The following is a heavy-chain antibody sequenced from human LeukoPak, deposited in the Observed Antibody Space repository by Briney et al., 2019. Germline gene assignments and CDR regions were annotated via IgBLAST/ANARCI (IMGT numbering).Heavy chain of an antibody. V-gene: IGHV1-69*13. CDR2: IIPIFGTA. Sequence: GASVKVSCKASGYTFTSYAMHWVRQAPGQGLEWMGGIIPIFGTANYAQKFQGRVTITADESTSTAYMELSSLRSEDTAVYYCARDLAGDIVVVPAPYYYYYGMDVWGQGTTVTVSS. J-gene: IGHJ6*02. CDR3: ARDLAGDIVVVPAPYYYYYGMDV. D-gene: IGHD2-2*01. CDR1: GYTFTSYA.